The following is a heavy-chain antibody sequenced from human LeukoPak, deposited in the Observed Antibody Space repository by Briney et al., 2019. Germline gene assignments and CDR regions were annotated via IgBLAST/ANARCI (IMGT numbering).Heavy chain of an antibody. CDR3: AKRAVLVAAYYNWFDP. J-gene: IGHJ5*02. CDR1: GFTFSSYA. Sequence: GGSLRLSCAASGFTFSSYAMSWVRQAPGKGLEWVSAISGSGGSTYYADSVKGRFTISRDNSKNTLYLQMNSLRAEDTAVYYCAKRAVLVAAYYNWFDPWGQGTLVTVSS. V-gene: IGHV3-23*01. D-gene: IGHD2-15*01. CDR2: ISGSGGST.